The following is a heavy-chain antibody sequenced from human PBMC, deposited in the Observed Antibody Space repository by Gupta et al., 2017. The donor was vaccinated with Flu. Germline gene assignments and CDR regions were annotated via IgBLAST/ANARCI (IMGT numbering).Heavy chain of an antibody. CDR2: IKPSGDST. D-gene: IGHD2-21*01. Sequence: QVQLVKSGAEVKQPGASVKVSCKASGYTCTRYYLHWVRQAPGQGLEWMGIIKPSGDSTTYAQKFQGRVTMTRDTSTSTVYMELSSLRSEDTAVYYCARRAGGSPLVEFDCWGQGTLVTVSS. J-gene: IGHJ4*02. V-gene: IGHV1-46*01. CDR1: GYTCTRYY. CDR3: ARRAGGSPLVEFDC.